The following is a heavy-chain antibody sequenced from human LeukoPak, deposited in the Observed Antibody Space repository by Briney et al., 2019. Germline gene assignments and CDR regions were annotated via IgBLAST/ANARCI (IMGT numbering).Heavy chain of an antibody. CDR1: GGSISSYY. CDR2: IYYSGST. D-gene: IGHD3-22*01. J-gene: IGHJ4*02. Sequence: SETLSLTCTVSGGSISSYYWSWIRQPPGKGLEWIGYIYYSGSTNYNPSLKSRVTISVDTSKNQFSLKLSSVTAADTAVYYCARVRSSSGYYILDNWGQGTLVTVSS. CDR3: ARVRSSSGYYILDN. V-gene: IGHV4-59*01.